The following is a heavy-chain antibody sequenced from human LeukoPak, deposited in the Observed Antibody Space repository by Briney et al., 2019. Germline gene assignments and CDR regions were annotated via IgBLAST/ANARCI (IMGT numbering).Heavy chain of an antibody. V-gene: IGHV3-30*18. CDR3: AKHPRPSVSWFDP. CDR2: ISYDGSNK. Sequence: GGSLRLSCAASGFTFSSYGMHWVRQAPGKGLEWVAVISYDGSNKYYADSVKGRFTISRDNSENTLYLQMNSLRAEDTAVYYCAKHPRPSVSWFDPWGQGTLVTVSS. J-gene: IGHJ5*02. CDR1: GFTFSSYG. D-gene: IGHD3-10*01.